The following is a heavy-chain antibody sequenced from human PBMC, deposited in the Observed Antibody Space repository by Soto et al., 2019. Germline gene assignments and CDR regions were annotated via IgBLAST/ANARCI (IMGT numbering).Heavy chain of an antibody. Sequence: GGSLRLSCAASGFTFSSYSMNWVRQAPGKGLEWVSSISSSSSYIYYADSVKGRFTISRDNAKNSLYLQMNSLRAEDTAVYYCAREVPMVRGANFDYWGQGTLVTVSS. D-gene: IGHD3-10*01. CDR1: GFTFSSYS. J-gene: IGHJ4*02. CDR2: ISSSSSYI. CDR3: AREVPMVRGANFDY. V-gene: IGHV3-21*01.